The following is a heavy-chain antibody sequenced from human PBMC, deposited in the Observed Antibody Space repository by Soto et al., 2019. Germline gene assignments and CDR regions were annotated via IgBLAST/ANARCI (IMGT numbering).Heavy chain of an antibody. D-gene: IGHD1-26*01. V-gene: IGHV3-30*03. CDR1: GFTFNSYG. CDR2: ISYDSTKP. CDR3: ARTRSAWSDFHYYSLDV. J-gene: IGHJ6*02. Sequence: GESLRLSCAASGFTFNSYGMHWVRQGPGNGLEWVAFISYDSTKPYYADSVKGRFTTARDNSNSALYVQMNSLTGEDTAVYYCARTRSAWSDFHYYSLDVWGQGTTVTVSS.